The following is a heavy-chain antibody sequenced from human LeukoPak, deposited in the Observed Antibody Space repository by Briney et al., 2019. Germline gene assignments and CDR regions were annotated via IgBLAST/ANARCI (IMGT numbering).Heavy chain of an antibody. V-gene: IGHV4-30-2*01. Sequence: SQTVSLTCAVSGGSISSGSYSWNWIRQPPGKDLEWIGYIYHSGSTYYNPSLKSRVTISVDRSKNQFSLKLSSVTAADTAVYYCARSPYGGNPFFDYWGQGTLVTVSS. CDR3: ARSPYGGNPFFDY. CDR2: IYHSGST. CDR1: GGSISSGSYS. J-gene: IGHJ4*02. D-gene: IGHD4-23*01.